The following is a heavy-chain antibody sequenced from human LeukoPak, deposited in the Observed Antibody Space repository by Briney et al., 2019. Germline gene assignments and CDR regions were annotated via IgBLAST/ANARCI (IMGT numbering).Heavy chain of an antibody. D-gene: IGHD3-22*01. V-gene: IGHV4-31*03. Sequence: SESLSLTCTVSGGSIRSTNYYWSWIRQDPAKGLEWIGYIYHSGSTYYNPSLKSRVTMSLDTSKNQFSLKLRSVTAADTAAYYCARANYYDSTGYLPVVYPSDYWGQGTLVTVSS. CDR1: GGSIRSTNYY. CDR2: IYHSGST. J-gene: IGHJ4*02. CDR3: ARANYYDSTGYLPVVYPSDY.